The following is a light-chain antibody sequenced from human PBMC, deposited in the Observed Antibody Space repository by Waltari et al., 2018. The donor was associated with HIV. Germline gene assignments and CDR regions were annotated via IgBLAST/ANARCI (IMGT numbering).Light chain of an antibody. CDR3: NSYRDYSHVI. J-gene: IGLJ2*01. V-gene: IGLV2-14*01. Sequence: QSALTQPASVSGSPGQSITLSCTGTSSDMGGYNYVSWYQHHPGQAPKLMIFDVSNRPSGVSSRFSGSKSGNTSSLTISGLQAADEADSYCNSYRDYSHVIFGGRPTLTVL. CDR2: DVS. CDR1: SSDMGGYNY.